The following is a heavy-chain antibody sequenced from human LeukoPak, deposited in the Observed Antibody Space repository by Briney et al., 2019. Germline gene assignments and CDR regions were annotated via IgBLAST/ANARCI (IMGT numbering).Heavy chain of an antibody. CDR3: ARDHPPPYYDILTGYYGYYYYGMDV. J-gene: IGHJ6*02. CDR2: IYSGGST. V-gene: IGHV3-66*01. Sequence: GGSLRLSCAASGFTFSSYAMSWVRQAPGKGLEWVSVIYSGGSTYYADSVKGRFTISRDNSKNTLYLQMNSLRAEDTAVYYCARDHPPPYYDILTGYYGYYYYGMDVWGQGTTVTVSS. D-gene: IGHD3-9*01. CDR1: GFTFSSYA.